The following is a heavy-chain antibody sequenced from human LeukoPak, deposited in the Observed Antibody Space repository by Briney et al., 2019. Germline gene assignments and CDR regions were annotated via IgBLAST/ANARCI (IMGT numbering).Heavy chain of an antibody. CDR2: INHSGST. CDR3: ARFPVVMLRGVHLTKFYFDY. V-gene: IGHV4-34*01. CDR1: GGSFSGYY. J-gene: IGHJ4*02. D-gene: IGHD3-10*01. Sequence: AETLSLTCAVYGGSFSGYYWSWIRQPPGKGLEWIGEINHSGSTNYNPSLKSRVTISVDTSKNQFSLKLSSVTAADTAVYYCARFPVVMLRGVHLTKFYFDYWGQGALVTVSS.